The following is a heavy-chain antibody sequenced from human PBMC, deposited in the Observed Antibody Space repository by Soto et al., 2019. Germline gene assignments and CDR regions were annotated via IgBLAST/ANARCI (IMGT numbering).Heavy chain of an antibody. V-gene: IGHV4-39*01. Sequence: PSETLSLTCTVSGGSISSSSYYWGWIRQPPGKGLEWIGSIYYSGSTYYNPPLKSRVTISVDTSKNQFSLKLSSVTAADTAVYYCARQEDEAGTSCYAFDYWGQGSLVTVSS. D-gene: IGHD2-2*01. CDR2: IYYSGST. CDR3: ARQEDEAGTSCYAFDY. J-gene: IGHJ4*02. CDR1: GGSISSSSYY.